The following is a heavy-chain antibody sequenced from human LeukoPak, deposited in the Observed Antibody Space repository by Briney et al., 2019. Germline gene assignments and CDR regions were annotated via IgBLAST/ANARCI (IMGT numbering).Heavy chain of an antibody. CDR2: INPSGGST. CDR3: ARVRSGYDWDY. CDR1: GYTFTSYY. J-gene: IGHJ4*02. Sequence: ASVKVSCKASGYTFTSYYMHWVRQAPGQGLEWMGIINPSGGSTSYAQKFQGRVTMPRDMSTSTVYMELSSLRSEDTAVYYCARVRSGYDWDYWGQGTLVTVSS. V-gene: IGHV1-46*01. D-gene: IGHD5-12*01.